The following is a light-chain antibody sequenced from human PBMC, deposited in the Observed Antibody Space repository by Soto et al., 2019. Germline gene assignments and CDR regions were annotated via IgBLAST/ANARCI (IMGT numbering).Light chain of an antibody. CDR1: QSVSSN. CDR2: GAS. Sequence: EIVMTQSPATLSVSPGERATLSCRASQSVSSNLARYQQKPGQAPRLLIYGASTRATGIPARFSGSGSGTDFTLTISSLQSEDFAVYYCQQYNNLLITFGQGTRLEIK. V-gene: IGKV3-15*01. CDR3: QQYNNLLIT. J-gene: IGKJ5*01.